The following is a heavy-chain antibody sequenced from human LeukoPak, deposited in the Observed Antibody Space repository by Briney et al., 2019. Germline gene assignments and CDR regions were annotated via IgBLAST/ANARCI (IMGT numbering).Heavy chain of an antibody. V-gene: IGHV3-74*01. CDR3: ARDGYYDSSGFFDY. CDR2: IYNDGSSI. Sequence: SGGSLRLSCAASGFTFSSYWMHWVSPAPGKGLVWVSHIYNDGSSITYADSVKGRFTISRDNAKNTLYLQMNSLRAEDTAVYYCARDGYYDSSGFFDYWGQGTLVTVSS. D-gene: IGHD3-22*01. CDR1: GFTFSSYW. J-gene: IGHJ4*02.